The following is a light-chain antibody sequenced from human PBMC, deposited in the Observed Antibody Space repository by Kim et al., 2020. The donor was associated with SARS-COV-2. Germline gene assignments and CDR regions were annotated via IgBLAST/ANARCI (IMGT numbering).Light chain of an antibody. CDR1: QSISSY. Sequence: DIQMTQSPSSLSASVGDRVTITCRASQSISSYLNWYQQKPGTAPKLLIYAASSLQSGVPSRFSGSGSGTDISLTISSLQPEDFATYYSQQSRTPPRTFGQGTQVDIK. V-gene: IGKV1-39*01. J-gene: IGKJ1*01. CDR2: AAS. CDR3: QQSRTPPRT.